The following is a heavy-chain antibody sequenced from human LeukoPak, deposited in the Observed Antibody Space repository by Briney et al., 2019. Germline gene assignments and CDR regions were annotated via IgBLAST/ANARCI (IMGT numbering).Heavy chain of an antibody. CDR1: GFTFSNYA. J-gene: IGHJ4*02. V-gene: IGHV3-23*01. CDR3: ARDRAYVDTARFDY. Sequence: PGGSLRLSCAASGFTFSNYAMSWVRQAPGKGPEWVSIISGSGGSTFYADSVKGRFTISRDNSKNTLYLQMNSLRAEDTAVYYCARDRAYVDTARFDYWGQGTLVTVSS. D-gene: IGHD5-18*01. CDR2: ISGSGGST.